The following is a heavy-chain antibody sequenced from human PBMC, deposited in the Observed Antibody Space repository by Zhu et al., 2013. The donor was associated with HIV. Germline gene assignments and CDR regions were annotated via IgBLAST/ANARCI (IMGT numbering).Heavy chain of an antibody. J-gene: IGHJ6*02. CDR1: GGTFSSYA. D-gene: IGHD1-1*01. Sequence: QVQLVQSGAEVKKPGSSVKVSCKASGGTFSSYAISWVRQAPGQGLEWMGGIIPIFGTANYAQKFQGRVTITADESTSTAYMELSSLRSEDTAVYYCATGDSNGARDYYYGMDVWGQGTTVTVSS. CDR3: ATGDSNGARDYYYGMDV. V-gene: IGHV1-69*01. CDR2: IIPIFGTA.